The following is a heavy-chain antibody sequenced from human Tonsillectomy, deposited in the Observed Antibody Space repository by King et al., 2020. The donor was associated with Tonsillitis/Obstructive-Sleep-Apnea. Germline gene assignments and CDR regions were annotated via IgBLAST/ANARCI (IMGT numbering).Heavy chain of an antibody. J-gene: IGHJ2*01. CDR1: GFSFSTGGVG. Sequence: QITLKESGPTLVKPTQTLTLTCTFSGFSFSTGGVGVGWIRQPPGKALEWLTVIYWDDDKRYSPSLKSRVTITKDTSKNQVVLTMTNMDPVDTATYYCAHSGADYGDYGGYFDLWGRGTLVTVSS. CDR3: AHSGADYGDYGGYFDL. V-gene: IGHV2-5*02. D-gene: IGHD4-17*01. CDR2: IYWDDDK.